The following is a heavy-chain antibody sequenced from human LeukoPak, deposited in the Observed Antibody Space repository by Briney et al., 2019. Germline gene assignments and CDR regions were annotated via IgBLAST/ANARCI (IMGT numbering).Heavy chain of an antibody. J-gene: IGHJ4*02. CDR2: IWYDGSNK. CDR3: ARDRVAVAGNYFDY. V-gene: IGHV3-33*01. Sequence: GGSLRLSCAASGFTFSSYGMHWVRQAPGKGLEWVAAIWYDGSNKYYADSVKGRFTISRDNSKNTLYLQMNSLRAEDTAVYYCARDRVAVAGNYFDYWGQGTLVTVSS. D-gene: IGHD6-19*01. CDR1: GFTFSSYG.